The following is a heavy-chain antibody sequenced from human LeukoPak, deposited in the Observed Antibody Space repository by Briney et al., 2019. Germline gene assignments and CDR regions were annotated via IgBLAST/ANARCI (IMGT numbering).Heavy chain of an antibody. V-gene: IGHV4-59*01. D-gene: IGHD3-16*01. Sequence: TPSETLSLTCTASGGSISSYSWTWIRQPPGKGLEWIGSIYYSGSTNYNPSLKSRVTISVDTSKNQFSLKLSSVTAADTAVYYCVRDRVLGAFDIWGQGTMVTVSS. CDR1: GGSISSYS. CDR2: IYYSGST. J-gene: IGHJ3*02. CDR3: VRDRVLGAFDI.